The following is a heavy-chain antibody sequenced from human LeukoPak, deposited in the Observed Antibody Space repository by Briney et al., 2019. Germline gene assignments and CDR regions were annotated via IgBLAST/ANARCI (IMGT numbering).Heavy chain of an antibody. V-gene: IGHV3-73*01. J-gene: IGHJ3*02. CDR2: IRSKANSYAT. CDR3: TRRLYCGGDCYAFDI. Sequence: PGASLRLSCAASGFTFSGSAMHWVRQASGKGLEWVGRIRSKANSYATAYAASVKGRFTISRDDSKNTAYLQMNSLKTEDTAVYYCTRRLYCGGDCYAFDIWGQGTMVTVSS. D-gene: IGHD2-21*02. CDR1: GFTFSGSA.